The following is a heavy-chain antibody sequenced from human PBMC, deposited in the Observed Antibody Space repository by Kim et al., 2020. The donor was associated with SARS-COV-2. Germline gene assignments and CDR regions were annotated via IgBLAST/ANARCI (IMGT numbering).Heavy chain of an antibody. CDR3: ARQTTVTTWLVWWFDP. CDR1: GGSISSSSYY. V-gene: IGHV4-39*01. Sequence: SETLSLTCTVSGGSISSSSYYWGWIRQPPGKGLEWIGSIYYSGSTYYNPSLKSRVTISVDTSKNQFSLKLSSVTAADTAVYYCARQTTVTTWLVWWFDPWGQGTLVTVSS. CDR2: IYYSGST. D-gene: IGHD4-17*01. J-gene: IGHJ5*02.